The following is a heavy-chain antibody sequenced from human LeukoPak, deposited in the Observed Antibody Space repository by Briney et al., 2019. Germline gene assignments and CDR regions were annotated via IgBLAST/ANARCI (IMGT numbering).Heavy chain of an antibody. D-gene: IGHD6-19*01. CDR1: GFTFGSYG. Sequence: QAGGSLRLSCAASGFTFGSYGMHWVRQAPGKGLEWVAVISYDGSNKYYADSVKGRFTISRDNSKNTLYLQMNSLRAEDTAVYYCAKVRDSSGGVDYWGQGTLVTVSS. CDR2: ISYDGSNK. V-gene: IGHV3-30*18. CDR3: AKVRDSSGGVDY. J-gene: IGHJ4*02.